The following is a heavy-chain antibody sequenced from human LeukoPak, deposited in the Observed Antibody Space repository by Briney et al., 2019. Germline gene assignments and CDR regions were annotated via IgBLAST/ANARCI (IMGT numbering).Heavy chain of an antibody. CDR3: ARGGESQWLVAY. J-gene: IGHJ4*02. CDR1: GFTFSSYW. CDR2: IPYDGSNK. Sequence: TGGSLRLSCEASGFTFSSYWMSWVRQAPGKGLEWVALIPYDGSNKSYADSVKGRFTISRDNSKKIVYLQMNSLRPEDTAVYYCARGGESQWLVAYWGQGTLVTVSS. D-gene: IGHD6-19*01. V-gene: IGHV3-30-3*01.